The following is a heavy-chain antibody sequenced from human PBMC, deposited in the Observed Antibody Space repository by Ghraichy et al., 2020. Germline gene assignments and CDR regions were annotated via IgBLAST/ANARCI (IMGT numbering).Heavy chain of an antibody. V-gene: IGHV3-30-3*01. Sequence: GGSLRLSCAASGFTFSSYAMHWVRQAPGKGLGWVAVISYDGSNKYYADSVKGRFTISRDNSKNTLYLQMNSLRAEDTAVYYCARDLSHAFDIWGQGTMVTVSS. CDR1: GFTFSSYA. CDR2: ISYDGSNK. CDR3: ARDLSHAFDI. J-gene: IGHJ3*02.